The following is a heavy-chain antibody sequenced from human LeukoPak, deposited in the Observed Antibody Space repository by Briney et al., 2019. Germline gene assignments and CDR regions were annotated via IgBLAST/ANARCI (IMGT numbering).Heavy chain of an antibody. V-gene: IGHV1-69*04. CDR1: GGTFSSYA. D-gene: IGHD3-9*01. J-gene: IGHJ5*02. CDR3: ARDYPAYAILTGYLDSNWFDP. Sequence: ASVKVSCKASGGTFSSYAISWVRQAPGQGLEWMGRIIPILGIANYAQKFQGRVTITADKSTSTAYMELSSLRSEDTAVYYCARDYPAYAILTGYLDSNWFDPWGQGTLVTVSS. CDR2: IIPILGIA.